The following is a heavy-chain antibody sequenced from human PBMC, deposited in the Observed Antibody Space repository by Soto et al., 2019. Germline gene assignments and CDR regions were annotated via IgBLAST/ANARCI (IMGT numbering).Heavy chain of an antibody. CDR1: GFTFSHYA. V-gene: IGHV3-30*18. CDR3: AKDGSHTFDY. J-gene: IGHJ4*02. CDR2: MSYDGSNE. D-gene: IGHD1-26*01. Sequence: QVQLVESGGGVVQPGRSLRLSCAASGFTFSHYAMHWVRQAPGKGLEWVALMSYDGSNEYYADSVKGRFTISRDNSKNTLYLQMTSLRAEDTAVYSCAKDGSHTFDYWGQGTLVTVSS.